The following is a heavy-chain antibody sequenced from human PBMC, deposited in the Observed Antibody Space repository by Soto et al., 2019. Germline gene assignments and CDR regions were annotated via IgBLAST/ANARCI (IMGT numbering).Heavy chain of an antibody. CDR1: GYSFTSYG. CDR3: ARDNGFGESDV. CDR2: ISAYNGNT. V-gene: IGHV1-18*01. J-gene: IGHJ6*02. Sequence: QVQLVQSGAEVKKPGASVKVSCKASGYSFTSYGISWVRQAPGQGLEWMGWISAYNGNTNYEQKLQGRVTMTTDTSTSTGYMELRRLRSEDTSGYYCARDNGFGESDVWGQGTTFTVSS. D-gene: IGHD3-10*01.